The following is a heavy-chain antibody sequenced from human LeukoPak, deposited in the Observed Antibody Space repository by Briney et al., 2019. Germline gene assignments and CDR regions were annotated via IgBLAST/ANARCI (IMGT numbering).Heavy chain of an antibody. V-gene: IGHV4-59*08. CDR1: GGSISSYY. J-gene: IGHJ4*02. CDR3: ARHVCSGGRLDCCNDY. Sequence: TPSETLSLTCTVSGGSISSYYWSWIRQPPGKGLEWIGYIYYSGSTNYNPSLKSRVTISVDTSKNQFSLKLSSVTAADTAVYYCARHVCSGGRLDCCNDYWGQGTLVTVSS. D-gene: IGHD2-15*01. CDR2: IYYSGST.